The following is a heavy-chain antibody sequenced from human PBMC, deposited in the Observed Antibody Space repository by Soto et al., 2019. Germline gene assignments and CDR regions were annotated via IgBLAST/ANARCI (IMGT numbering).Heavy chain of an antibody. D-gene: IGHD6-19*01. V-gene: IGHV1-18*01. CDR1: GYPFTSYV. CDR2: ISAYNGNT. Sequence: ASVKVSCKASGYPFTSYVSSWVRQAPGQGLEWMGWISAYNGNTNYAQKLQGRVTMTTDTSTSTAYMELRSLRSDDTAVYYCARGRIAVAVLNYYYYYGMGVWGQGTTVTVSS. CDR3: ARGRIAVAVLNYYYYYGMGV. J-gene: IGHJ6*02.